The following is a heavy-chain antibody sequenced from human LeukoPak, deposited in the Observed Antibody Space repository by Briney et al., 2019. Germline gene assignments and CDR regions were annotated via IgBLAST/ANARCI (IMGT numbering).Heavy chain of an antibody. CDR3: AREFSSTNPRGNWFDP. Sequence: ASVKVSCKASGYTFTSYGISWVRQAPGQGLEWMGWISAYNGNTNYAQKLQGRVTMTTDTSTSTAYMELRSLRSDDTAVYYCAREFSSTNPRGNWFDPWGQGTLVTVSS. CDR1: GYTFTSYG. V-gene: IGHV1-18*01. J-gene: IGHJ5*02. CDR2: ISAYNGNT. D-gene: IGHD2-2*01.